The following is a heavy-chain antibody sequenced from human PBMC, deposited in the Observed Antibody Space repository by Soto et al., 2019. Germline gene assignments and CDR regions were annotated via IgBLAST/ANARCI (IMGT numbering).Heavy chain of an antibody. CDR1: GGSFSGYY. J-gene: IGHJ4*02. D-gene: IGHD6-13*01. CDR2: INHSGST. CDR3: ARGSSSWYGEVY. V-gene: IGHV4-34*01. Sequence: SETLSLTCAVYGGSFSGYYWSWIRQPPGKGLEWIGEINHSGSTNYNPSLKSRVTISVDTSKNQFSLKLSSVTAADTAVYYCARGSSSWYGEVYWGQGTLVTVSS.